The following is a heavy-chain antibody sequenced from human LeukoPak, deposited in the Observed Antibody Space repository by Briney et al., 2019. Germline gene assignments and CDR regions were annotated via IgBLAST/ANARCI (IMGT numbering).Heavy chain of an antibody. CDR2: ICWKRGSI. V-gene: IGHV3-9*02. J-gene: IGHJ4*02. Sequence: GRSLRLSCAAPGFTSDDYAMHWVRHAPGKGLEWVSGICWKRGSIGYVDSVKSRFTISRDNAKNSLYLQMNSLRAEDMALYYFAKDHGYSYGHGFDYWGQGTLVTVSS. CDR1: GFTSDDYA. CDR3: AKDHGYSYGHGFDY. D-gene: IGHD5-18*01.